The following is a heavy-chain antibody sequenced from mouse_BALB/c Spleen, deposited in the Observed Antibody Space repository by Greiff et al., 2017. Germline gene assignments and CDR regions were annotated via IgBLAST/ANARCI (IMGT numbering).Heavy chain of an antibody. CDR2: IWWNDDK. CDR3: ARIEGWLLPFAY. Sequence: QVTLKESGPGILQPSQTLSLTCSFSGFSLSTSGMSVGWIRQPSGKGLEWLAHIWWNDDKYYNPALKSRLTISKDTSNNQVFLKIASVVTADTATYYCARIEGWLLPFAYWGQGTLVTVSA. V-gene: IGHV8-8*01. D-gene: IGHD2-3*01. CDR1: GFSLSTSGMS. J-gene: IGHJ3*01.